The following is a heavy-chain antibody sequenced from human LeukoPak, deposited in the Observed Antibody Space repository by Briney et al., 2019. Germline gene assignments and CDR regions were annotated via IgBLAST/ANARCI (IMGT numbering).Heavy chain of an antibody. J-gene: IGHJ4*02. CDR1: GFTFRTYA. V-gene: IGHV3-23*01. D-gene: IGHD6-19*01. CDR2: ISDSGDST. Sequence: GGSLRLSCAASGFTFRTYAMSWVRQAPGKGLEWVSVISDSGDSTYYADSVKGRFTISRDNSKNTLYLQMNSLGAEDTAVYYCAKDPHSSGWLPYYFHYWGQGTLVTVSS. CDR3: AKDPHSSGWLPYYFHY.